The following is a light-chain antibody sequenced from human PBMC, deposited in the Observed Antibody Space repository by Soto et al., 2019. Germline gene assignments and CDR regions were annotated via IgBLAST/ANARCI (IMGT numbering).Light chain of an antibody. CDR1: QSVSSY. J-gene: IGKJ1*01. CDR2: GAS. V-gene: IGKV3-20*01. Sequence: EIVLTQSPVTLSLSPGERATLSCRASQSVSSYLAWYQQKPGQAPRLLIYGASSRATGIPDRFSGSGSGTDFTLTISRLEPEDFAVYYCQQYGISPRTFGQGTKVDIK. CDR3: QQYGISPRT.